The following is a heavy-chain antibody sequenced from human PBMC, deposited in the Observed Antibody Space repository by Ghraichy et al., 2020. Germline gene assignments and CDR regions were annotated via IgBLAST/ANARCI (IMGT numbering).Heavy chain of an antibody. V-gene: IGHV4-4*07. Sequence: SETLSLTCTVSGGSISSYYWSWIRQPAGKGLEWIGRIYTSGSTNYNPSLKSRVTMSVDTSKNQFSLKLSSVTAADTAVYYCASWGWELRDGRGGVDYWGQGTLVTVSS. J-gene: IGHJ4*02. CDR3: ASWGWELRDGRGGVDY. CDR1: GGSISSYY. CDR2: IYTSGST. D-gene: IGHD1-26*01.